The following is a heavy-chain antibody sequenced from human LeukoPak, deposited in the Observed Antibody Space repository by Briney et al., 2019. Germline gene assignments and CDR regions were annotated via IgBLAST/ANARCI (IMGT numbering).Heavy chain of an antibody. J-gene: IGHJ4*02. V-gene: IGHV3-23*01. D-gene: IGHD1-26*01. CDR1: RFTLRNYI. CDR2: ISGSDDST. Sequence: QAGGSLRLSCAASRFTLRNYIMSWVRQAPGKGLEWVSTISGSDDSTYYADSVKGRFTISRDNSKNTVFLYMNSLRAEDSAIYFCAKEKWADWGQGTLVTVSS. CDR3: AKEKWAD.